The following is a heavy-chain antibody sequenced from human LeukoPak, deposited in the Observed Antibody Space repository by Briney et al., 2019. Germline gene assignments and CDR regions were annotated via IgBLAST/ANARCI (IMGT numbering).Heavy chain of an antibody. J-gene: IGHJ4*02. CDR2: IFEDGITK. V-gene: IGHV3-7*01. D-gene: IGHD1/OR15-1a*01. CDR3: ARLLGRVTTFDY. CDR1: GFSFSGYL. Sequence: SGGSLRLSCAASGFSFSGYLLSRVRQAPGKGLEWVATIFEDGITKYYDDSVRGRFTISRDNAEKSLYLEMTSLRTEDTAVYYCARLLGRVTTFDYWGQGTLVTVSS.